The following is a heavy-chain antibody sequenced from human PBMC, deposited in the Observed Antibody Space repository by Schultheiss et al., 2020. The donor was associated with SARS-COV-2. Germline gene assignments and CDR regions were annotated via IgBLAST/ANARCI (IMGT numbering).Heavy chain of an antibody. CDR1: GGSISSSGYY. J-gene: IGHJ4*02. V-gene: IGHV4-39*02. Sequence: SETLSLTCTVSGGSISSSGYYWGWIRQPPGKGLEWIGSIYYSGSAYYNPSLKGRVTIFVDTSKNQFSLKLSSVTAADTAVYYCAREDTAMVSWGQGTLVTVSS. CDR3: AREDTAMVS. D-gene: IGHD5-18*01. CDR2: IYYSGSA.